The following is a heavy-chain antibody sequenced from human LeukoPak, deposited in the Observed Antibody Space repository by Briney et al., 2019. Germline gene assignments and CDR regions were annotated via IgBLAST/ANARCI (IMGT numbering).Heavy chain of an antibody. V-gene: IGHV3-74*01. D-gene: IGHD1-26*01. CDR1: GFTFSSYW. CDR3: AKYSGSYYDY. Sequence: GGSLRLSCAASGFTFSSYWMHWVRQAPGRGLVWVSRIKSDGSTTSYADSVKGRFTISRDNAKNTLYLQMNSLRAEDTAVYYCAKYSGSYYDYWGQGTLVTVSS. CDR2: IKSDGSTT. J-gene: IGHJ4*02.